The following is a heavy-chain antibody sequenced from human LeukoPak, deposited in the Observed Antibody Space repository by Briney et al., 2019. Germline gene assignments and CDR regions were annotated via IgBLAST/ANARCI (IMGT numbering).Heavy chain of an antibody. V-gene: IGHV3-48*03. D-gene: IGHD3-22*01. Sequence: GGSLRLSCAASGFTFSSYEMNWVRQAPGKGLEWVSYISSSGSTIYYADSEKGRFTISRDNAKNSLYLQMNSLRAEDTAVYYCARLIVVAHKQHWGQGTLVTVSS. J-gene: IGHJ1*01. CDR2: ISSSGSTI. CDR3: ARLIVVAHKQH. CDR1: GFTFSSYE.